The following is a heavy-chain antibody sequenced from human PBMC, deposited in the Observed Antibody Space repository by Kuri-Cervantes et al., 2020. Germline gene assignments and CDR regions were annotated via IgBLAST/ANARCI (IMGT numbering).Heavy chain of an antibody. Sequence: GGSLRLSCAASGFTFSSYWMSWVRQAPGKGLEWVAVISYDGSNKYYADSVKGRFTISRDNSKNTLYLQMNSLRAEDTAVYYCAKDNIAAAYFDYWGQGTLVTVSS. J-gene: IGHJ4*02. V-gene: IGHV3-30*18. CDR2: ISYDGSNK. D-gene: IGHD6-13*01. CDR3: AKDNIAAAYFDY. CDR1: GFTFSSYW.